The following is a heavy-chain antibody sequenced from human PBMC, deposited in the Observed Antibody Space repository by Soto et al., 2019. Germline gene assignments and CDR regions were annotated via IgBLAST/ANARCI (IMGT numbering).Heavy chain of an antibody. Sequence: GGSLRLSCAASGFTFISYAMHWVRQAPGKGLEWVAVISYDGSNKYYADSVKGRFTISRDNSKNTLYLQMNSLRAEDTAVYYCARDLQGGARHDAFDIWGQGTMVTVSS. V-gene: IGHV3-30-3*01. CDR3: ARDLQGGARHDAFDI. CDR2: ISYDGSNK. D-gene: IGHD6-6*01. CDR1: GFTFISYA. J-gene: IGHJ3*02.